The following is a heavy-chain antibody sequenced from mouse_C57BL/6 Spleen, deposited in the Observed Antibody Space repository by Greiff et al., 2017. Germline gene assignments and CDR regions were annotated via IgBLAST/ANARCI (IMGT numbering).Heavy chain of an antibody. Sequence: QVQLQQSGAELVQPGASVKISCKASGYAFRSYWLNWVKQRPGKGLDRIGQIYPGDGDTNYNGKFKGKATLTADKSSSTAYMQLSSLTSEDSAVYFCARLPLGRVFDYWGQGTTLTGAS. V-gene: IGHV1-80*01. CDR3: ARLPLGRVFDY. CDR1: GYAFRSYW. D-gene: IGHD4-1*01. J-gene: IGHJ2*01. CDR2: IYPGDGDT.